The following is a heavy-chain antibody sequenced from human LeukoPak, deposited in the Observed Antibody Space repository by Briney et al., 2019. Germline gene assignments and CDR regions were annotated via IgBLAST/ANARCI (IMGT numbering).Heavy chain of an antibody. Sequence: GGSLRLSCVASGFTFSSRDWMTWVRQAPGKGLEWVANIKQGGSEKNYVDSVKGRFAISRDNAKNSVDLQMNSLRAEDTAVYYCAKDLNRGYSYGHFDYWGQGTLVTVSS. J-gene: IGHJ4*02. V-gene: IGHV3-7*01. CDR2: IKQGGSEK. CDR3: AKDLNRGYSYGHFDY. D-gene: IGHD5-18*01. CDR1: GFTFSSRDW.